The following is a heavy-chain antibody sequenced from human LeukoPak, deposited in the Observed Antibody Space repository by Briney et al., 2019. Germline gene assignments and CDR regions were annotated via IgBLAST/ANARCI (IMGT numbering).Heavy chain of an antibody. Sequence: GGSLRLSCAASGFTFSSYAMSWVRQAAGNGLEWVSAISGSGGSTYYADSVTGRFTVSRDNSKNTLYQQMNSLRAEDTAVYYCAKHPAAMDGGYYYYYGMDVWGKGTTVTVSS. V-gene: IGHV3-23*01. J-gene: IGHJ6*04. CDR1: GFTFSSYA. CDR3: AKHPAAMDGGYYYYYGMDV. D-gene: IGHD2-2*01. CDR2: ISGSGGST.